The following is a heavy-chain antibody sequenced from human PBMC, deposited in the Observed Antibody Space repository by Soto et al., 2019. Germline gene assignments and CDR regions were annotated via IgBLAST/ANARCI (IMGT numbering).Heavy chain of an antibody. CDR2: IHDSGNA. J-gene: IGHJ5*02. Sequence: QVQLQESGPGLVKPSQTLSLTCTVSGGSITNSGHYWSWVRQRPGKGLEWVGYIHDSGNADYNPNLKARAYISVDSSKNQFSLKVTAVTAADTAKYFCARDKFSYGDNGWFDPWGQGILVTVS. V-gene: IGHV4-31*03. CDR1: GGSITNSGHY. CDR3: ARDKFSYGDNGWFDP. D-gene: IGHD4-17*01.